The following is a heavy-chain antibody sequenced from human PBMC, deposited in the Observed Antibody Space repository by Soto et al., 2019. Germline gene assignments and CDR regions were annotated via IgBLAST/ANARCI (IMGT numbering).Heavy chain of an antibody. CDR2: IYYSGST. CDR3: ASHYRRRGWEWVTEPLFDY. V-gene: IGHV4-59*01. D-gene: IGHD6-19*01. J-gene: IGHJ4*02. CDR1: GGSISSYY. Sequence: PSETLSLTCTVSGGSISSYYWSWIRQPPGKGLEWIGYIYYSGSTNCNPSLKSRVTISIDTPKNQFSLKLSSVTAADTAVYYCASHYRRRGWEWVTEPLFDYWGQGTLVTVSS.